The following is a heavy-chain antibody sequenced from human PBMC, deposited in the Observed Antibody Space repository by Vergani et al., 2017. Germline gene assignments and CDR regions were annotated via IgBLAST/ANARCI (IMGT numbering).Heavy chain of an antibody. Sequence: QVQLVESGGGVVQPGRSLRLSCAASGFTFSSYGMHWVRQAPGKGLEWVAVISYDGSNKYYADSVKGRFTISRDNSKNTLYLQMNSLRAEDTAVYYCASYDDILYWFDPWGQGTLVTVSS. V-gene: IGHV3-30*03. CDR1: GFTFSSYG. CDR2: ISYDGSNK. D-gene: IGHD3-9*01. CDR3: ASYDDILYWFDP. J-gene: IGHJ5*02.